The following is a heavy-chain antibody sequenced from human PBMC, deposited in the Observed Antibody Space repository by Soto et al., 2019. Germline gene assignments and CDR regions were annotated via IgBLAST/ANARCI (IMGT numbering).Heavy chain of an antibody. CDR1: GGSISSGDYY. Sequence: LSLTCTVSGGSISSGDYYWSWIRQPPGKGLEWIGYIYYTGYTYYNPSLQSRLTISVDTSKNQFSLRLNSVTAADTAEYYCVRDQNGCSNPSCSGMDVWGQGTTVTVSS. J-gene: IGHJ6*02. CDR3: VRDQNGCSNPSCSGMDV. D-gene: IGHD2-2*01. CDR2: IYYTGYT. V-gene: IGHV4-30-4*01.